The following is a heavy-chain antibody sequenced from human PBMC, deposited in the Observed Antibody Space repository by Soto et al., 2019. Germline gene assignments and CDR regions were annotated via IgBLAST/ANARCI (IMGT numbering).Heavy chain of an antibody. CDR1: GFTFSSYA. V-gene: IGHV3-23*01. CDR2: ISGRGGST. J-gene: IGHJ4*02. CDR3: SKFPRGPSTVTTYYFDY. Sequence: GGSLRLSCAASGFTFSSYAMSWVRQAPGKGLEWVSAISGRGGSTYYADSVKGRFTISRDKYKNTLYLQMNSMRAEDAAVYYCSKFPRGPSTVTTYYFDYWGQGTLVTVSS. D-gene: IGHD4-17*01.